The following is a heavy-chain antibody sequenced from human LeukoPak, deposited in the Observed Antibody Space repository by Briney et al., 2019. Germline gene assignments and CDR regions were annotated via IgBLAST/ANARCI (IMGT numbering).Heavy chain of an antibody. CDR1: GFTFSSYA. CDR3: ARDWGQLGSAGPFDP. V-gene: IGHV3-30*01. J-gene: IGHJ5*02. CDR2: ISYDGSNK. D-gene: IGHD6-13*01. Sequence: AGGSLRLSCAASGFTFSSYAMHWVRQAPGKGLEWVAVISYDGSNKYYADSVKGRFTISRDNSKNTLYLQMNSLRAEDTAVYYCARDWGQLGSAGPFDPWGQGTLVTVSS.